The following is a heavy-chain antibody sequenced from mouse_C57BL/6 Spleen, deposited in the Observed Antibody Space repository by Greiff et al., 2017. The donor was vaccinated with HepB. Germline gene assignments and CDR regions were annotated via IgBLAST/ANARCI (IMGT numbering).Heavy chain of an antibody. D-gene: IGHD2-3*01. J-gene: IGHJ1*03. CDR3: ARHGDDGYWYFDV. V-gene: IGHV5-6*01. Sequence: EVQLVESGGDLVKPGGSLKLSCAASGFTFSSYGMSWVRQTPDKRLEWVATISSGGSYTYYPDSVKGRFTISRDNAKNTLYLQMSSLKSEDTAMYHCARHGDDGYWYFDVWGTGTTVTVSS. CDR2: ISSGGSYT. CDR1: GFTFSSYG.